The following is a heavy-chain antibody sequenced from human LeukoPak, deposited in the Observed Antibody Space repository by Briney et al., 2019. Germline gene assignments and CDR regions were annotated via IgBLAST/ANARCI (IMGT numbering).Heavy chain of an antibody. CDR3: ATGVAVVASTDS. Sequence: ASVKVSCKASGYTFTSYDINWVRRAPGQGLEWMGWMNPNSGNTGYAQEFQGRVTMTRNTAMSTAYMELSSLRFEDTAVYYCATGVAVVASTDSWGQGTLVTVSS. CDR2: MNPNSGNT. V-gene: IGHV1-8*01. CDR1: GYTFTSYD. D-gene: IGHD2-15*01. J-gene: IGHJ5*01.